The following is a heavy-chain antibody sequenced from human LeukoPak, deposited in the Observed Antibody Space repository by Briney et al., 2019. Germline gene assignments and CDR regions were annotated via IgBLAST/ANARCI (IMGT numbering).Heavy chain of an antibody. D-gene: IGHD1-20*01. J-gene: IGHJ4*02. CDR2: IYPGDSDT. Sequence: GESLKISCKGSGYSFTSYWIGWVRQTPGKGLGRIGIIYPGDSDTRYSPSFQGQVTISADKSISTAYLQWSSLKASDTAMYYCARPREGYNWNYYDYWGQGTLVTVSS. CDR3: ARPREGYNWNYYDY. CDR1: GYSFTSYW. V-gene: IGHV5-51*01.